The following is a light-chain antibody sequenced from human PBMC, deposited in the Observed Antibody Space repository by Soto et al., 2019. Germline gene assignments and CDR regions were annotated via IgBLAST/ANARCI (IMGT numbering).Light chain of an antibody. CDR1: SSNIGAGYD. V-gene: IGLV1-40*01. CDR2: GNT. CDR3: QSYDISLSVSVV. Sequence: QSVLTQPPSVSGAPGQRVTISCTGSSSNIGAGYDEQWYQQLPGAAPRLLIFGNTNRPSGVPDRFSGSRSGTSASLAISGLQAEDEADYYCQSYDISLSVSVVFGGGTKVTVL. J-gene: IGLJ2*01.